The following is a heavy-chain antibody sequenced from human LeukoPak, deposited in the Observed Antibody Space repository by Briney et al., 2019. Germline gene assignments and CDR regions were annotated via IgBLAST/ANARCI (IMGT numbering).Heavy chain of an antibody. D-gene: IGHD2-2*03. CDR3: ARDLALGYCPSSSCSSPLFDY. Sequence: PSETLSLTCTVSGGSISSYYWSWIRQPAGGGLEWIGRIHTTGGTRYNPSLKSRITMSLDASKNQFSLKLSSVTAADTAVYYCARDLALGYCPSSSCSSPLFDYWGQGTLVSVSS. CDR2: IHTTGGT. CDR1: GGSISSYY. J-gene: IGHJ4*02. V-gene: IGHV4-4*07.